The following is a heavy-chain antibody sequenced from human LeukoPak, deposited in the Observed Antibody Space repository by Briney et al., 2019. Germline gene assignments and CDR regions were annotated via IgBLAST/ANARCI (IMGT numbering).Heavy chain of an antibody. V-gene: IGHV1-2*02. CDR2: INPHSGGT. CDR3: ATDWFMRTKEDY. CDR1: GYTFTGYY. J-gene: IGHJ4*02. D-gene: IGHD3-16*01. Sequence: GASVKVSCKASGYTFTGYYIQWVRQAPGQGLEWMGWINPHSGGTNYAQEFQGRVTMTRDTSISTAYMELSSLRPDDTAVYYCATDWFMRTKEDYWGQGTLVTVSS.